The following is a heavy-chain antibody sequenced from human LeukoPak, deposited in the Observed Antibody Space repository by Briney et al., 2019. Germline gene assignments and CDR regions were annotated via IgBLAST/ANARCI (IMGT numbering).Heavy chain of an antibody. Sequence: GGSLRLSCAASGFTFSSYEMNWVRQAPGKGLEWVSYISSSGSTIYYADSVKGRFTISRDNAKNSLYLQMNSLRAEDTAVYYCARVPFYSGSYYWGQGTLVTVSS. CDR1: GFTFSSYE. CDR2: ISSSGSTI. D-gene: IGHD1-26*01. V-gene: IGHV3-48*03. J-gene: IGHJ4*02. CDR3: ARVPFYSGSYY.